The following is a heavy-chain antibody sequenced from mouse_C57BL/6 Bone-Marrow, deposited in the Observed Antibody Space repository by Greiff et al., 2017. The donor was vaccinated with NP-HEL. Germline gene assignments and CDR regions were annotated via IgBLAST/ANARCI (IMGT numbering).Heavy chain of an antibody. Sequence: QVQLQQPGAELVRPGTSVKLSCKASGYTFTSYWMHWVKQRPGQCLEWIGVIDPSDSYTNYNQKFKGKATLTVDTSSSTAYMQLSSLTSEDSAVYYCARSPNWVYWYFDVWGTGTTVTVSS. J-gene: IGHJ1*03. V-gene: IGHV1-59*01. CDR3: ARSPNWVYWYFDV. D-gene: IGHD4-1*02. CDR2: IDPSDSYT. CDR1: GYTFTSYW.